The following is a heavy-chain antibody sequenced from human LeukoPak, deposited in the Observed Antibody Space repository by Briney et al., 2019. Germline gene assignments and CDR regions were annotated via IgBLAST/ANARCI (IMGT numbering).Heavy chain of an antibody. CDR3: AKGHWDVQYYPDY. CDR1: GFTFDDYA. V-gene: IGHV3-9*01. Sequence: PGGSLRLSCAASGFTFDDYAMHWVRQAPGKGLEWVSGISWNSGSIGYADSVKGRFTISRDNAKNSLYLQMNSLRAEDTAVYYCAKGHWDVQYYPDYWGQGTLVTVSS. J-gene: IGHJ4*02. D-gene: IGHD3-10*01. CDR2: ISWNSGSI.